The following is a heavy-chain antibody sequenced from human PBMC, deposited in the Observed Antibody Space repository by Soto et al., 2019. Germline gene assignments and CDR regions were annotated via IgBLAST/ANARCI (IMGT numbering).Heavy chain of an antibody. CDR3: ARYAGSSWFDY. V-gene: IGHV4-59*01. J-gene: IGHJ4*02. Sequence: PSETLSLTCTVSGGSISTYYWSWIRQPPGKGLEWIGYINYNGRTNYNPSLKSRVTMSLDTSKNQFSLKLRSVTAADTAVFYCARYAGSSWFDYCGQGPLVTVYS. CDR1: GGSISTYY. D-gene: IGHD6-13*01. CDR2: INYNGRT.